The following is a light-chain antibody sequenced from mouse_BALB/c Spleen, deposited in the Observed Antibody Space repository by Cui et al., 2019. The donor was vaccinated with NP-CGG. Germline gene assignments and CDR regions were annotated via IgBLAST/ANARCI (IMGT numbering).Light chain of an antibody. CDR1: TGAVTTNNY. J-gene: IGLJ1*01. CDR3: ALWYSNHWM. Sequence: QAVVTQESDLTTSPGETVTLTCRSSTGAVTTNNYANWVQEKPDHLFTGLIGGTNNRAPGVPARFSGSLIGDKAALTITGAQTEDEAIYFCALWYSNHWMFGGGTKLTVL. CDR2: GTN. V-gene: IGLV1*01.